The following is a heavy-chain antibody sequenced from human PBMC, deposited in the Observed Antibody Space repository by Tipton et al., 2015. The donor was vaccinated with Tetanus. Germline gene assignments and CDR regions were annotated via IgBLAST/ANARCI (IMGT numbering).Heavy chain of an antibody. CDR1: GGSISTNNYY. D-gene: IGHD3-10*01. CDR3: ARLAVGYSGQLVYLDY. J-gene: IGHJ4*02. Sequence: LRLSCSVSGGSISTNNYYWGWVRQTPGKGLEWIGSINYRGTTYYNTSLRSRVTIFVDTSENQFSLKLSSVTAADTAVYYCARLAVGYSGQLVYLDYWGQGTLVTVSS. CDR2: INYRGTT. V-gene: IGHV4-39*01.